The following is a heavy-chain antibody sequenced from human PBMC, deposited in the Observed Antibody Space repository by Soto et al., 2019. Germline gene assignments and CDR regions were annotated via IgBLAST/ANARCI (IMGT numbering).Heavy chain of an antibody. CDR2: ISPHNDNT. Sequence: QVLLVQSGPELKKPGASVKVSCKTSGYTFVNYGISWVRQAPGQGLEWMGWISPHNDNTHYAQKFQGRVTMTTDTSTSTVYMDLRSLRSDDTAVYFCAIDTYGKYLDSSDPWGQGTLVTVSA. CDR1: GYTFVNYG. V-gene: IGHV1-18*01. CDR3: AIDTYGKYLDSSDP. J-gene: IGHJ5*02. D-gene: IGHD3-22*01.